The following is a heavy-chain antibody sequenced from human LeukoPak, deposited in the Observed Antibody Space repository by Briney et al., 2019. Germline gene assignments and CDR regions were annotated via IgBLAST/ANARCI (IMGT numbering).Heavy chain of an antibody. CDR1: GGTFSSYA. D-gene: IGHD3-22*01. CDR2: IIPILGIA. Sequence: SAKVSCKASGGTFSSYAISWVRQAPGQGLEWMGRIIPILGIANYAQKFQGRVTITADKSTSTAYMELSSLRSEDTAVYYCARVKGAMIVVVGNAFDIWGQGTMVTVSS. V-gene: IGHV1-69*04. CDR3: ARVKGAMIVVVGNAFDI. J-gene: IGHJ3*02.